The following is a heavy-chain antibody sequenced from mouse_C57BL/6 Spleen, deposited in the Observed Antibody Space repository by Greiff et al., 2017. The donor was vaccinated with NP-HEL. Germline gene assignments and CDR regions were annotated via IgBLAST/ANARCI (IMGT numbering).Heavy chain of an antibody. J-gene: IGHJ1*03. Sequence: VQLQESGPELVKPGASVKISCKASGYAFSSSWMNWVKQRPGKGLEWIGRIYPGDGDTNYNGKFKGKATLTADKSSSTAYMQLSSLTSEDSAVYCCARSPDYWYFDVWGTGTTVTVSS. CDR3: ARSPDYWYFDV. CDR1: GYAFSSSW. CDR2: IYPGDGDT. V-gene: IGHV1-82*01.